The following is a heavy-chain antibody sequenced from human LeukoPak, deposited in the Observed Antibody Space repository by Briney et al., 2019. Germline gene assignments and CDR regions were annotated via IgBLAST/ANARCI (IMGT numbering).Heavy chain of an antibody. CDR1: GYTFTGYY. D-gene: IGHD1-14*01. CDR3: ARVTYRETGIDY. V-gene: IGHV1-2*02. J-gene: IGHJ4*02. Sequence: ASVKVSCKASGYTFTGYYMHWVRQAPGQGLEWMGWINPNSGGTNYAQKFQGRVTMTRDTSISTAYMELSRLRSDDTAEYYCARVTYRETGIDYWGQGTLVTVSS. CDR2: INPNSGGT.